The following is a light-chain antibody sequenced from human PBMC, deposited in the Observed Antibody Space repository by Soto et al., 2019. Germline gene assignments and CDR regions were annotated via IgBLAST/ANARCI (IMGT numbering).Light chain of an antibody. J-gene: IGKJ2*01. CDR3: QQSYSTPPT. CDR2: AAS. CDR1: QSISSY. Sequence: DIQMTQSPSSLSASVGDRVTITCRASQSISSYLNWYQQKPGKAPKLLIYAASSLQSGVPSRFSRSGSGTDFPLTISSLQPEDFETYYCQQSYSTPPTFGQGTKLEIK. V-gene: IGKV1-39*01.